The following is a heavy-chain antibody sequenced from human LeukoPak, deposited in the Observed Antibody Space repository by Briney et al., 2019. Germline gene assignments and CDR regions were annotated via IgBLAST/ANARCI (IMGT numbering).Heavy chain of an antibody. J-gene: IGHJ5*02. CDR2: MNPNSGNT. Sequence: ASVKVSCKASGYTFTSYDINWVRQATGQGLEWMGWMNPNSGNTGYAQKFQGRVTMTRNTSISTAYMELSSPRSEDTAVYYCARGRMVRTNWFDPWGQGTLVTVSS. V-gene: IGHV1-8*01. CDR3: ARGRMVRTNWFDP. D-gene: IGHD3-10*01. CDR1: GYTFTSYD.